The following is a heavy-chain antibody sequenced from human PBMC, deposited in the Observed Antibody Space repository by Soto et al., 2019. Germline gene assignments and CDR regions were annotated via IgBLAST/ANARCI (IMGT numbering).Heavy chain of an antibody. CDR3: ARDASYYSLWSGYYPSRNGMDV. CDR1: GFTFNSYG. V-gene: IGHV3-33*01. Sequence: GGSLRLSCAASGFTFNSYGMHWVRQAPGKGLEWVAVIWYDGSNKYYADSVKGRFTISRDNSRNTVYLQMNSLRADDTAVYYCARDASYYSLWSGYYPSRNGMDVWGQGTKVTVSS. D-gene: IGHD3-3*01. J-gene: IGHJ6*02. CDR2: IWYDGSNK.